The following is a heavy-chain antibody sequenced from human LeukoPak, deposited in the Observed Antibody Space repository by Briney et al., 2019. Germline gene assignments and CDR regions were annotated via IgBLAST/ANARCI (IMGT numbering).Heavy chain of an antibody. CDR1: GYSCTSYW. J-gene: IGHJ5*02. Sequence: GESLKISCKGSGYSCTSYWIGWVRQMPGKGLEWIGIIYPGDSDTRYSPSFQGQVTISADKSISTAYLQWSSLKASDTAMYYCARGRYCSGGSCYSRNWFDPWGQGTLVTVSS. CDR2: IYPGDSDT. D-gene: IGHD2-15*01. V-gene: IGHV5-51*01. CDR3: ARGRYCSGGSCYSRNWFDP.